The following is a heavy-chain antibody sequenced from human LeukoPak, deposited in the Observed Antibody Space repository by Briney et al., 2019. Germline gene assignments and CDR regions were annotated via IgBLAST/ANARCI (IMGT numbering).Heavy chain of an antibody. Sequence: SVKVSCMAPGYSLTGYYMNWVRQAPGQGLEWMGGIIPIFGTANYAQKFQGRVTITADESTSTAYMELGSLRSEDTAVYYCARAVTGDLQGFDYWGQGTQVTVSS. J-gene: IGHJ4*02. CDR3: ARAVTGDLQGFDY. CDR1: GYSLTGYY. D-gene: IGHD2-21*02. V-gene: IGHV1-69*13. CDR2: IIPIFGTA.